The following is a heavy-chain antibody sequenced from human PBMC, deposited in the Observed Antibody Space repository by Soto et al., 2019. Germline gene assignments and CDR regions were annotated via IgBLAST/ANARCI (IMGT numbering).Heavy chain of an antibody. D-gene: IGHD6-19*01. V-gene: IGHV3-33*01. Sequence: QVKLVESGGGVVQPGRSLRLSCAASGFTFSNHGMHWVRQAPGKGLERVTVMWYDGTNRFYADSVKGRFTISRDISENTVFLQRNSLRAEDTSVYYCARESSSGRRDRIDYWGQGTLVTVSS. J-gene: IGHJ4*02. CDR3: ARESSSGRRDRIDY. CDR1: GFTFSNHG. CDR2: MWYDGTNR.